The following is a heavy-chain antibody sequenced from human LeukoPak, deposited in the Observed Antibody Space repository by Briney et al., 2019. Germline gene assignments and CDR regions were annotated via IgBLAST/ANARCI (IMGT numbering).Heavy chain of an antibody. J-gene: IGHJ1*01. V-gene: IGHV3-33*01. Sequence: GGSLRLSCAASGFTFSSYGMHWVRQAPGKGLEWVAVIWYDGSNKYYADSVKGRFTISRDNAKNTLYLQMNSLRAEDTAVYCCARGGPTYSSVSSFQHWGQGTLVTVSS. CDR3: ARGGPTYSSVSSFQH. CDR2: IWYDGSNK. CDR1: GFTFSSYG. D-gene: IGHD6-19*01.